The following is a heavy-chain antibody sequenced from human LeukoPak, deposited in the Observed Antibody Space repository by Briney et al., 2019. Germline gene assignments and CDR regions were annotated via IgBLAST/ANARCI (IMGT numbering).Heavy chain of an antibody. CDR3: ARVPYYDFWSGFDY. J-gene: IGHJ4*02. V-gene: IGHV4-61*02. CDR2: IYTSGST. CDR1: GGSISSGSYY. Sequence: NPSETLSLTCTVSGGSISSGSYYWSWIRQPAGKGLEWIGRIYTSGSTNYNPSLKSRVTISVDTSKNQFSLKLSSVTAADTAVYYCARVPYYDFWSGFDYWGQGTLVTVSS. D-gene: IGHD3-3*01.